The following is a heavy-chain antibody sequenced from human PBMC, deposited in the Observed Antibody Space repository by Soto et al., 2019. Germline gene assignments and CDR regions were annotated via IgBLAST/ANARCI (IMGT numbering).Heavy chain of an antibody. J-gene: IGHJ6*02. Sequence: ASVKVSCKASGYTFTGYYMHWVRQAPGQGLEWMGWINPNSGGTNYAQKFQGWVTMTRDTSISTAYMELSRLRSDDTAVYYCARDLVNNWNSRYYYYYGMDVWGQGTTVTVSS. CDR1: GYTFTGYY. D-gene: IGHD1-1*01. CDR3: ARDLVNNWNSRYYYYYGMDV. CDR2: INPNSGGT. V-gene: IGHV1-2*04.